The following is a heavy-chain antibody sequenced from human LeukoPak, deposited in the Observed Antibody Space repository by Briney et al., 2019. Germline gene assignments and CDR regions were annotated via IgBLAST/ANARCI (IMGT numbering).Heavy chain of an antibody. V-gene: IGHV3-23*01. CDR2: ISGRGDFT. D-gene: IGHD3-3*01. Sequence: GSLRLSCSSSGFPFYKSAITWVRQAPGTGLEWVSAISGRGDFTYYADSVKGRFTISRDNYRNILYLLMSSLRADDTAVYYCARREAEESGPIDYWGQGTLVTVSS. J-gene: IGHJ4*02. CDR3: ARREAEESGPIDY. CDR1: GFPFYKSA.